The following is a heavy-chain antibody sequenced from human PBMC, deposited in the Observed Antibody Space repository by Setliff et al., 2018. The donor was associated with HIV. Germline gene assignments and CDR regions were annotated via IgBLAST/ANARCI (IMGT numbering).Heavy chain of an antibody. D-gene: IGHD3-10*01. CDR1: GGSIYSGIYY. Sequence: SETLSLTCTVSGGSIYSGIYYWSWIRQPAGKGLEWIGHIYTTGSTNYNPSLKSRVTISVDTSKNQFSLKLSSVTAADTAVYYCARGVRGVIIDWYYFDYWGQGTLVTVSS. CDR2: IYTTGST. J-gene: IGHJ4*02. CDR3: ARGVRGVIIDWYYFDY. V-gene: IGHV4-61*09.